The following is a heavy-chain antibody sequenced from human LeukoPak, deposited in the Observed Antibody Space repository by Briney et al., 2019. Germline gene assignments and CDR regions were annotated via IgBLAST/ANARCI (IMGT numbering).Heavy chain of an antibody. CDR1: GFTFSDYY. Sequence: GGSLRLSCAASGFTFSDYYMNWIRQTPGKGLEWIAHISGGADTIEFTESMKGRFTISRDNAKNSLFLQMDSLRVEDTAIYYCAREMNTAMINLDAWGQGTPVTASS. CDR2: ISGGADTI. V-gene: IGHV3-11*01. D-gene: IGHD5-18*01. CDR3: AREMNTAMINLDA. J-gene: IGHJ5*02.